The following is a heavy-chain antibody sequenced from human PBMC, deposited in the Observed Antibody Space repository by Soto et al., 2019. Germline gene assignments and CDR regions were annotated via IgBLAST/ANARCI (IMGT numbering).Heavy chain of an antibody. CDR2: INYDGSDT. J-gene: IGHJ4*01. D-gene: IGHD3-16*01. V-gene: IGHV3-74*01. Sequence: EVQLVESGGGLVQPGGSLRLSCEASGFVFTSYWMHWVRQVPGKGLVWVSRINYDGSDTTYANAVKGRFTISRDNAKSTLYLQMNSLRAEDTAVYYCALGQVSLEERIDYWGHGTLVTVSS. CDR1: GFVFTSYW. CDR3: ALGQVSLEERIDY.